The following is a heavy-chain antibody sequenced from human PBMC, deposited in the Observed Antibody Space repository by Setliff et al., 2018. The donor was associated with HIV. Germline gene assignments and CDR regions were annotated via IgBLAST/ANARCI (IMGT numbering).Heavy chain of an antibody. Sequence: PSETLSLTCTVSGGSISSYYWSWIRQPPGRGLEWIGYIYYSGSTNYNPSLKSRVTISVDTSRTQFSLKLRSVTAADTAVYYCARVQMAYAAFDVWGQGTMVTVSS. J-gene: IGHJ3*01. CDR3: ARVQMAYAAFDV. D-gene: IGHD4-17*01. CDR1: GGSISSYY. V-gene: IGHV4-59*12. CDR2: IYYSGST.